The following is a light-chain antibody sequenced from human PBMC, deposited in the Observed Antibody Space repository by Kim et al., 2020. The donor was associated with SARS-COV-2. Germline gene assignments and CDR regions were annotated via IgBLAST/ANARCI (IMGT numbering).Light chain of an antibody. Sequence: EIQMTQSPSSLSASVGDRVTITCRASQGISNYLAWYQQKSGKVPKLLIYGASTLQSGVPSRFSGSGSGTDFTLTISSLQAEDVATYYCQKYSSAPSTFGEGTRLEIK. CDR2: GAS. CDR1: QGISNY. J-gene: IGKJ5*01. CDR3: QKYSSAPST. V-gene: IGKV1-27*01.